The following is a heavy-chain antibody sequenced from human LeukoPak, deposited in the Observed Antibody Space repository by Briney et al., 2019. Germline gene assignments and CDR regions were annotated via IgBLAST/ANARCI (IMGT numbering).Heavy chain of an antibody. CDR1: GGTFSSYA. CDR2: IIPIFGTA. D-gene: IGHD3-22*01. CDR3: ARRHYYDSSGYYYALDY. J-gene: IGHJ4*02. V-gene: IGHV1-69*06. Sequence: SVKVSCKASGGTFSSYAISWVRQAPGQGLEWMGGIIPIFGTANYAQKFQGRVTITADKSTSTAYMELSSLRSEDTAVYYCARRHYYDSSGYYYALDYWGQGTLVTVSS.